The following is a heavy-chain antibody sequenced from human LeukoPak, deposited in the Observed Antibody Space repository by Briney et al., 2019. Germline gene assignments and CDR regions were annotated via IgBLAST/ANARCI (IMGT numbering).Heavy chain of an antibody. CDR1: GFTFSSYS. D-gene: IGHD1-26*01. V-gene: IGHV3-21*01. Sequence: PGGSLRLSCAASGFTFSSYSMNWVRQAPGKGLEWVSSISSSSSYIYYADSVKGRFTISRDNAKNSLYLQMNSLRAEDRAVYYCARDEVGAKSPWGQGTLVTVSS. CDR2: ISSSSSYI. CDR3: ARDEVGAKSP. J-gene: IGHJ5*02.